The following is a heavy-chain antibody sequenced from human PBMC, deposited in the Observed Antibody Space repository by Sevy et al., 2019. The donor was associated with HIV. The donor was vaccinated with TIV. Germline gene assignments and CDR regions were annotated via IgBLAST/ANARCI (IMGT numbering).Heavy chain of an antibody. CDR3: LRGGGGY. V-gene: IGHV3-7*01. CDR1: GFTFSDYY. CDR2: INRDGSEK. J-gene: IGHJ4*02. D-gene: IGHD2-15*01. Sequence: GGSLRLSCAASGFTFSDYYMTWVRQAPGKGLEWVASINRDGSEKFHVDSMKGRFTISRDNMKKSLFLQMNSLRVEDTAVYYCLRGGGGYWGQEILVTVSS.